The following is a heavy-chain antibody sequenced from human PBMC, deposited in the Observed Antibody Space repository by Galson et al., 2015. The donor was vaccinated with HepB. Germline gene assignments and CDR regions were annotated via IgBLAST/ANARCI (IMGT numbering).Heavy chain of an antibody. CDR3: ARDKYDFWSGYYNVGYYFDY. J-gene: IGHJ4*02. D-gene: IGHD3-3*01. Sequence: SLRLSCAASGFTFSSYWMHWVRQVPGRGLVWVSRINSDGSSTSYADSVKGRFTISRDNAKNTLFLQMNSLRAEDTAVYYCARDKYDFWSGYYNVGYYFDYWGQGTLVTVSS. V-gene: IGHV3-74*01. CDR1: GFTFSSYW. CDR2: INSDGSST.